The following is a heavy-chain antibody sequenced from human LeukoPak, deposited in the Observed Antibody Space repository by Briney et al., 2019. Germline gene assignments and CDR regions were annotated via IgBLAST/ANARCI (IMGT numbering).Heavy chain of an antibody. Sequence: GESLKISCETSGYRSSNYCIGWVRQMPGKGLEWMGIIYPGDSDTRYSPSFQGQVTISADKSISTAYLQWSSLKASDTAMYYCARQELYYYYGMDVWGQGTTVTVSS. D-gene: IGHD5-24*01. V-gene: IGHV5-51*01. CDR2: IYPGDSDT. CDR3: ARQELYYYYGMDV. J-gene: IGHJ6*02. CDR1: GYRSSNYC.